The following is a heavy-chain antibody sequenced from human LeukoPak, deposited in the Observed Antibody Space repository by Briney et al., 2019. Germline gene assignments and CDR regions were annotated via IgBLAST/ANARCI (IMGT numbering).Heavy chain of an antibody. D-gene: IGHD2-15*01. Sequence: SETLSLTCTVSGGSISNYYWSWIRQPPGKGLEWVGYISYSGSTNYNPSLKSRVTISVDTSKNQFSLKLSSVTGADTAVYYCASYCSGSSCYRTSDIWGQGTMVTVSS. CDR1: GGSISNYY. CDR3: ASYCSGSSCYRTSDI. V-gene: IGHV4-59*08. J-gene: IGHJ3*02. CDR2: ISYSGST.